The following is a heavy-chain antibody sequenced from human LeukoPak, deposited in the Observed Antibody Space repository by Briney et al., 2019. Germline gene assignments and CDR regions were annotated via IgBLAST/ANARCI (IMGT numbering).Heavy chain of an antibody. V-gene: IGHV5-51*01. CDR2: IYPGDSDT. J-gene: IGHJ3*01. Sequence: GESLKISCKGSGYSFTSYWIGWVRQMPGKGLEWMGIIYPGDSDTRYSPSFQGQVTISADKSITTAYLEWSSLRASDTAIYYCAIHYYDNSGFYYDTHAFDVWGQGTMVIVSS. D-gene: IGHD3-22*01. CDR3: AIHYYDNSGFYYDTHAFDV. CDR1: GYSFTSYW.